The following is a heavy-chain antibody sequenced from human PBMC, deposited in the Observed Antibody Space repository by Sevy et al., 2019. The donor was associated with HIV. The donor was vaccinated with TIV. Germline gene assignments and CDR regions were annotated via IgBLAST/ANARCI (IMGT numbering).Heavy chain of an antibody. Sequence: ASVKVSCKASGYSFNTYGISWVRQAPGQGLEWMGWIGAYDGNTKYAQKFEGRVTVTKDTSTNTGYLEVRSLRSDDTAVYYCVRDYGDVYYGMDVWGQGTTVTVSS. CDR1: GYSFNTYG. CDR3: VRDYGDVYYGMDV. CDR2: IGAYDGNT. D-gene: IGHD4-17*01. V-gene: IGHV1-18*04. J-gene: IGHJ6*02.